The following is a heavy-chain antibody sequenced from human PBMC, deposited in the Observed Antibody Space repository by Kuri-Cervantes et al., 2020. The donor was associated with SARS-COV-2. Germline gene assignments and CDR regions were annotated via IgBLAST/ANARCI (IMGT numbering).Heavy chain of an antibody. CDR3: ARALGVAPDF. J-gene: IGHJ4*02. D-gene: IGHD3-16*01. CDR1: GFTFSSYA. V-gene: IGHV3-23*01. CDR2: IKGGSGTT. Sequence: GGSLRLSCAASGFTFSSYAMSWVRQAPGKGLEWVSCIKGGSGTTYYAASVKGRFTVSRDNAKNTLYLLMSRLRVEDTAMYYCARALGVAPDFWGQGTQVTVSS.